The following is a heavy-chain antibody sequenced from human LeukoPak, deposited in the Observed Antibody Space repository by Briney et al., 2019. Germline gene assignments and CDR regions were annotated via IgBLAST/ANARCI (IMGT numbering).Heavy chain of an antibody. CDR3: AKDMTYDSSGYFDY. Sequence: GGSLRLSCAASGFTFDDYAMHWVRQAPGKGLEWVSGISWNSGSIGYADSVKGRFTISRDNAKNSLYLQKNSLRAEDTALYYCAKDMTYDSSGYFDYWGQGTLVTVSS. CDR2: ISWNSGSI. J-gene: IGHJ4*02. CDR1: GFTFDDYA. D-gene: IGHD3-22*01. V-gene: IGHV3-9*01.